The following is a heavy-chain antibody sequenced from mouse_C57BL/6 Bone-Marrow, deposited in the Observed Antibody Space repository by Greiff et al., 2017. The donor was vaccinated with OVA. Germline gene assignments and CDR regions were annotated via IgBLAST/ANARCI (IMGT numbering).Heavy chain of an antibody. CDR2: IHPSDSDT. CDR3: AISAYDYDNPFAY. CDR1: GYTFTSYW. Sequence: QVQLQQPGAELVKPGASVKVSCKASGYTFTSYWMHWVKQRPGQGLEWIGRIHPSDSDTNYNQKFKGKATLTVDKSSSTAYMQLSRLTSEDSAVYYCAISAYDYDNPFAYWGQGTLVTVSA. V-gene: IGHV1-74*01. J-gene: IGHJ3*01. D-gene: IGHD2-4*01.